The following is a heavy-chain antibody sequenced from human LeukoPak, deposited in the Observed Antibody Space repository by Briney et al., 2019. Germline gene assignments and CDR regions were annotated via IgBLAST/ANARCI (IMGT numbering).Heavy chain of an antibody. CDR3: ARAPNIVARISYEYGYDADNWFDP. CDR1: GFTFSSYS. D-gene: IGHD5-12*01. V-gene: IGHV3-21*01. CDR2: ISSSSSYI. Sequence: PGGSLRLSCAASGFTFSSYSMNWVRQAPGKGLEWVSSISSSSSYIYYADSVKGRFTISRDNDKNSLYLQMNSLRAEDTAVYYCARAPNIVARISYEYGYDADNWFDPWGQGTLVTVSS. J-gene: IGHJ5*02.